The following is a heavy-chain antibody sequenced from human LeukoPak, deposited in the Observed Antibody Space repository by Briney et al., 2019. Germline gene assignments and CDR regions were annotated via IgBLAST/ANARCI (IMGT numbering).Heavy chain of an antibody. V-gene: IGHV4-59*01. CDR1: GGFISSYY. D-gene: IGHD3-10*01. CDR3: ARGFLSSTPLFDP. J-gene: IGHJ5*02. Sequence: SETLSLTCTVSGGFISSYYWSWIRQPPGKGLEWIGYIYYSGSTNYNPSLKSRVTISVDTSKNQFSLKLSSVTAAGTAVYYCARGFLSSTPLFDPWGQGTLVTVSS. CDR2: IYYSGST.